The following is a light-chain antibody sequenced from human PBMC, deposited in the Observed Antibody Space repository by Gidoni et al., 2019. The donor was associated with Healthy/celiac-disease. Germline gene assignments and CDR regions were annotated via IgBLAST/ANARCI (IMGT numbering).Light chain of an antibody. CDR1: QSVSSN. Sequence: EIVMTQSTATLSVSPGERATLSCRASQSVSSNLAWYTQQPGQAPRLLISGASTRDTGIPARFSGSGSGTEFTLTISSLQSEDFAVYYCQQYNNWPRTFGGGTKVEIK. V-gene: IGKV3-15*01. J-gene: IGKJ4*01. CDR3: QQYNNWPRT. CDR2: GAS.